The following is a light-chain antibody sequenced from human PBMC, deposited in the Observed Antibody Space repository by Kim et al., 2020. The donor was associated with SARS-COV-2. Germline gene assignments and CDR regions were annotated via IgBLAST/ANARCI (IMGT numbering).Light chain of an antibody. J-gene: IGKJ1*01. V-gene: IGKV1-27*01. CDR2: WAS. Sequence: SFVGDRVSIACRASQAISNYLAWYQVKPGRVPRLLIYWASTLQSGVSSRFSGGGSGTDFTLTISNLQPEDVATYYCQKYNSAPRTFGQGTKVDIK. CDR3: QKYNSAPRT. CDR1: QAISNY.